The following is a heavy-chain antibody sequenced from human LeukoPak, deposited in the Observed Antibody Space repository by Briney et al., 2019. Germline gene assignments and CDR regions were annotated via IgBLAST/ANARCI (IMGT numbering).Heavy chain of an antibody. CDR2: IYTSGST. J-gene: IGHJ5*02. Sequence: SETLSLTCTVSGGSISSGNYYWSWIRQPAGKGLEWIGRIYTSGSTNYNPSLKSRVTISLDTSKNQFSLKLSSVTAADTAVYYCARDSRYYYDSSDKDHPPGWFDPWGQGTLVTVSS. CDR1: GGSISSGNYY. V-gene: IGHV4-61*02. D-gene: IGHD3-22*01. CDR3: ARDSRYYYDSSDKDHPPGWFDP.